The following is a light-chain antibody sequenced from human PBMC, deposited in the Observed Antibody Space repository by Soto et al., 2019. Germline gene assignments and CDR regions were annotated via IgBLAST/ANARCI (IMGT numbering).Light chain of an antibody. V-gene: IGLV1-51*01. Sequence: SVLTQPPSVYAAPGQKVTISCSGNSSNIGGNSVSWYQQLPGTAPKLLIYDDNKRPSGIPDRFSGSKSGTSATLGITGFQTGDEADYYCGSWDSSLSAYVFGTGTKVTVL. CDR2: DDN. CDR3: GSWDSSLSAYV. CDR1: SSNIGGNS. J-gene: IGLJ1*01.